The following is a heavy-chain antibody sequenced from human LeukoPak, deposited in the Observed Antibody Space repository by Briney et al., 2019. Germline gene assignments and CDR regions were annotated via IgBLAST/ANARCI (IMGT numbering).Heavy chain of an antibody. CDR1: GYTFTGYY. CDR3: ARDRGDFWSGYYGSDYYYYYYMDV. V-gene: IGHV1-2*02. D-gene: IGHD3-3*01. Sequence: ASVKVSCKASGYTFTGYYMHWVRQAPGQGLEWMGWINPNSGGTNYAQKFQGRGTMTRATSISTAYMELSRLRSDDTAVYYCARDRGDFWSGYYGSDYYYYYYMDVWGKGTTVTVSS. CDR2: INPNSGGT. J-gene: IGHJ6*03.